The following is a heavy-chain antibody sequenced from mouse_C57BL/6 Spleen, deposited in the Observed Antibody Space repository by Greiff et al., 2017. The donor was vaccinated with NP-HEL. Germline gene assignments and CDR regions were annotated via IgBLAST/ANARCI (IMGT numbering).Heavy chain of an antibody. D-gene: IGHD1-1*01. V-gene: IGHV2-9-1*01. CDR2: IWTGGGT. Sequence: VMLVESGPGLVAPSQSLSITCTVSGFSLTSYAISWVRQPPGKGLEWLGVIWTGGGTNYNSALKSRLSISKDNSKSQVFLKMNSLQTDDTARYYCARNFWYYGSNYAMDYWGQGTSVTVSS. CDR3: ARNFWYYGSNYAMDY. J-gene: IGHJ4*01. CDR1: GFSLTSYA.